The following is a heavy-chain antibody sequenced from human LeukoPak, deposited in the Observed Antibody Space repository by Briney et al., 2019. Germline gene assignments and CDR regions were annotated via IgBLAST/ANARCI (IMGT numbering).Heavy chain of an antibody. J-gene: IGHJ4*02. V-gene: IGHV1-2*02. CDR1: GYTFTVYY. Sequence: ASVKVSCKASGYTFTVYYMHWVRQAPGQGPEWLGWINPNSGATNYAQNFQGRVTMTRDTSISTAYMELSRLRSGDTAVYYCARDGYCSGGSCPDLDYWGQGTLVTVSS. D-gene: IGHD2-15*01. CDR2: INPNSGAT. CDR3: ARDGYCSGGSCPDLDY.